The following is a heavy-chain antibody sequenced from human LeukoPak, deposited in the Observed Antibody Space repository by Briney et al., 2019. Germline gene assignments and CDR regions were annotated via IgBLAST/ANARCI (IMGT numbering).Heavy chain of an antibody. J-gene: IGHJ4*02. V-gene: IGHV3-48*01. CDR2: ISSSSSTI. CDR3: ARSLGGYSYGQILDY. CDR1: GFTFSSYS. Sequence: PGGSLRLSCAASGFTFSSYSMNWVRQAPGKGLEWVSYISSSSSTIYYADSVKGRFTISRDNAKSSLYLQMNSLRAEDTAVYYCARSLGGYSYGQILDYWGQGTLVTVSS. D-gene: IGHD5-18*01.